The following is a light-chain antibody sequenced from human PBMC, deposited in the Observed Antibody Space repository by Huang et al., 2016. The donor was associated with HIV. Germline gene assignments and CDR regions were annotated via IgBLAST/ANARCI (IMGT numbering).Light chain of an antibody. CDR3: MQTTQLPPT. V-gene: IGKV2D-29*01. Sequence: DIVMTQTPLSLSVTPGQPASISCKSSESLFHSDGKTHLYWYLQKPGQPPELLIYEVSNRFSAVPDRFTGSGSGTDFTLKISRVEAVDVGVYHCMQTTQLPPTFGQGTKVEIK. CDR1: ESLFHSDGKTH. J-gene: IGKJ2*01. CDR2: EVS.